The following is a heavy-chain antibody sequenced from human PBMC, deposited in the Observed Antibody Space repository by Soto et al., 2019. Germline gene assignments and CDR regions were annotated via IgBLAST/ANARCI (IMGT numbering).Heavy chain of an antibody. CDR1: GFTFDDYA. V-gene: IGHV3-9*01. CDR3: AKALSSGSTDFDY. CDR2: ISWNSGSI. D-gene: IGHD6-19*01. Sequence: EVQLVESGGGLVQPGRSLRLSCAASGFTFDDYAMHWVRQAPGKGLEWVSGISWNSGSIGYADSVKGRFTISRDNAKNSLYLQMNSLRAEDTALYYSAKALSSGSTDFDYWGQGTLVTVSS. J-gene: IGHJ4*02.